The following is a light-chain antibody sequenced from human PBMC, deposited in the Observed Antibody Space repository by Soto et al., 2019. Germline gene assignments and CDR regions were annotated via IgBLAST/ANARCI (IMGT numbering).Light chain of an antibody. Sequence: QSVLTQPASVSGSPGQSITISCTGTSSDIGTYNLVSWYQHYPGKAPKLMIYEGIKRPSGVSNRFSGSKSGNTAFLTISGLQPEDEADYYCCSYAGSGTDNYVFGSGTKLTVL. CDR1: SSDIGTYNL. V-gene: IGLV2-23*01. CDR2: EGI. CDR3: CSYAGSGTDNYV. J-gene: IGLJ1*01.